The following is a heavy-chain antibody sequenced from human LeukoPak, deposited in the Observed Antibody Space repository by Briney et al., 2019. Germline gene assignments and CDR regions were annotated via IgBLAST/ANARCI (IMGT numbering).Heavy chain of an antibody. CDR1: GGSISGSSYY. Sequence: SETLSLTCTVSGGSISGSSYYWGWIRQPPGKGLEWIGSIYYSGSTYYNPSLKSRVTISVDTSKNQFSLKLSSVTAADTAVYYCARVKAGYSYGYWFDPWGQGTLVTVSS. D-gene: IGHD5-18*01. V-gene: IGHV4-39*01. J-gene: IGHJ5*02. CDR3: ARVKAGYSYGYWFDP. CDR2: IYYSGST.